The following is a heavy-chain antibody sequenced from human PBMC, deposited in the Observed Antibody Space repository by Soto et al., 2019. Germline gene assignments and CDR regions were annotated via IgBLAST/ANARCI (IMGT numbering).Heavy chain of an antibody. D-gene: IGHD5-12*01. V-gene: IGHV1-2*04. Sequence: QVQLVQTGAEVKKPGASVKCSCKASGYTFTGYYMHWVRQAPGQGLEWIGWINPNSGGTNYAQKFQGWVTMTRDTSISTAYMELSRLRSDDTAVYCCARGRREEGYNWSYYDGMDVWGQGTTVTVPS. J-gene: IGHJ6*02. CDR2: INPNSGGT. CDR1: GYTFTGYY. CDR3: ARGRREEGYNWSYYDGMDV.